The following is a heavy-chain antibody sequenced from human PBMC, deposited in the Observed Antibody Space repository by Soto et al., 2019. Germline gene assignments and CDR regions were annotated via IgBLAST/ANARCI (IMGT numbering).Heavy chain of an antibody. Sequence: ASVKVSCKASGGTFSSYAISWVRQAPGQGLEWMGGIIPIFGTANYAQKFQGRVTITADESTSTAYMELSSLRSEDTAVYYCVAYYYDSSGYRDYWGQGTLVTVSS. V-gene: IGHV1-69*13. J-gene: IGHJ4*02. CDR3: VAYYYDSSGYRDY. CDR1: GGTFSSYA. CDR2: IIPIFGTA. D-gene: IGHD3-22*01.